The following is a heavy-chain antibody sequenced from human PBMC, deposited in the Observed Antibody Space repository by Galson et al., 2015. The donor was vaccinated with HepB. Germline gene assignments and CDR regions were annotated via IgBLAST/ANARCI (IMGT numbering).Heavy chain of an antibody. V-gene: IGHV3-23*01. CDR3: AKDSGFGGEDY. CDR1: GFTFSNYA. Sequence: SLRLSCAASGFTFSNYAMSWVRQAPGKGLEWVSTITGGGSTYYADSVRGRFTVSRDNSKNTVTLQLNNLRVEDTAIYYCAKDSGFGGEDYWGQGILVTVSS. D-gene: IGHD3-16*01. CDR2: ITGGGST. J-gene: IGHJ4*02.